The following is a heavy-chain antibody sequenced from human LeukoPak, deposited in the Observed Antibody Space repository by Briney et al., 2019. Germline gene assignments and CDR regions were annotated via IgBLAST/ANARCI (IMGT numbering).Heavy chain of an antibody. D-gene: IGHD6-13*01. J-gene: IGHJ6*03. CDR3: ARVRIAAAENYYYYRFV. V-gene: IGHV4-59*01. CDR1: GDSLSRYY. CDR2: LYYSGCT. Sequence: PSETLSLTRAVSGDSLSRYYRSWIRQPPGKGLEWVRYLYYSGCTNYNTSLPSRVTMSVDTSKNQFALKLSSVTAADTAVYYCARVRIAAAENYYYYRFVWGKGTTVTVSS.